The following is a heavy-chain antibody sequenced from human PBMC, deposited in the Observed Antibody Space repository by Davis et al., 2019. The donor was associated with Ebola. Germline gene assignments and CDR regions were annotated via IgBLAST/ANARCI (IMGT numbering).Heavy chain of an antibody. J-gene: IGHJ5*02. V-gene: IGHV3-21*01. CDR2: ISSSSSYI. CDR3: ASLVVPAASRFIDP. CDR1: GFTFSSYA. D-gene: IGHD2-2*01. Sequence: PGGSLRLSCAASGFTFSSYAMSWVRQAPGKGLEWVSSISSSSSYIYYADSVKGRFTISRDNAKNSLYLQMNSLRAEDTAVYYCASLVVPAASRFIDPWGQGTLVTVSS.